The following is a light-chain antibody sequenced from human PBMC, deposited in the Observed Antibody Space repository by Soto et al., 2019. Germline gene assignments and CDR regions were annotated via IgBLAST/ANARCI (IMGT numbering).Light chain of an antibody. Sequence: IVLTQSPGTLSLSPGERATLSCRASQSVTSNYIAWYQQKLGQAPRLILFGASSRATGIPDRFSGRGSGTDFSLPISRLEPEDFAVYYCQQYGSSVWTFGQGTKVEIK. J-gene: IGKJ1*01. CDR1: QSVTSNY. CDR2: GAS. V-gene: IGKV3-20*01. CDR3: QQYGSSVWT.